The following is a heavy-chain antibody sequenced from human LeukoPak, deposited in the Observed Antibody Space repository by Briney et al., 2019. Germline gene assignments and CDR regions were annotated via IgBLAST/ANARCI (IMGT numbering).Heavy chain of an antibody. D-gene: IGHD6-13*01. V-gene: IGHV4-39*01. J-gene: IGHJ5*02. Sequence: PSETLSLTCTVSGDSISSSSYYWGWIRQPPGKGLEWIGSIYYSGSTHYNPSLKSRVTISVDTSKNQFSLNLSSVTAADTAVYYCARHGESNSWYTWFDPWGQGTLVTVSP. CDR3: ARHGESNSWYTWFDP. CDR2: IYYSGST. CDR1: GDSISSSSYY.